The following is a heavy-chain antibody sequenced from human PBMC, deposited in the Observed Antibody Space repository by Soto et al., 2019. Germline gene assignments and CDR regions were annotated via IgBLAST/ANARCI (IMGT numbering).Heavy chain of an antibody. CDR3: ARDGRVGWQRLLYYYYGMDV. CDR2: INPNSGGT. V-gene: IGHV1-2*02. Sequence: ASVKVSCKASGYTFTGYYMHWVRQAPGQGLEWMGWINPNSGGTNYAQKFQGRVTMTRDTSISTAYMELSRLRSDDTAVYYCARDGRVGWQRLLYYYYGMDVWGQGTTVTVSS. D-gene: IGHD6-25*01. J-gene: IGHJ6*02. CDR1: GYTFTGYY.